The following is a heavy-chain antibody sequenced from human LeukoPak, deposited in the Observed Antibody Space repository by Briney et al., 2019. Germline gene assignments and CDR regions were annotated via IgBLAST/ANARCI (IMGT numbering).Heavy chain of an antibody. CDR3: VRDIYIRRDSWYDIRSFDS. Sequence: GGSLGLSCVASGFTFSSHWMHWVRQAPGKGLVWVSRINSDGSTTIYADSVKGRFTMSRDNAKSTLYLQMNSLRAEDMAMYYCVRDIYIRRDSWYDIRSFDSWGQGTLVTVSS. V-gene: IGHV3-74*01. D-gene: IGHD3-9*01. J-gene: IGHJ4*02. CDR2: INSDGSTT. CDR1: GFTFSSHW.